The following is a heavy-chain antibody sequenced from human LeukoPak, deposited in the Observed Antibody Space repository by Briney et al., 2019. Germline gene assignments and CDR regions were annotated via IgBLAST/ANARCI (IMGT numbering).Heavy chain of an antibody. CDR1: GGSISSSSYY. J-gene: IGHJ4*02. V-gene: IGHV4-61*02. CDR2: IYTSGST. D-gene: IGHD3-10*01. Sequence: NASETLSLTCTVSGGSISSSSYYWSWIRQPAGKGLEWIGRIYTSGSTNYNPSLKSRVTMSVDTSKNQFSLKLSSVTAADTAVYYCASSGSYGVDYWGQGTLVTVSS. CDR3: ASSGSYGVDY.